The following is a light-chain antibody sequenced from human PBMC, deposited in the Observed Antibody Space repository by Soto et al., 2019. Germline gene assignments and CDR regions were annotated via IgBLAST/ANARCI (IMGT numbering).Light chain of an antibody. CDR3: AAWDDSLNGHVV. CDR2: SNN. CDR1: TSNIGSNA. J-gene: IGLJ2*01. Sequence: QSVLTQPPSASGTPGQRVTISCSGSTSNIGSNAVNWYQQVPGTAPKLLIYSNNQRPSGVPDRFSGSKSGTSTSASLAISGLQSEDEGDYYCAAWDDSLNGHVVFGGGTKLTVL. V-gene: IGLV1-44*01.